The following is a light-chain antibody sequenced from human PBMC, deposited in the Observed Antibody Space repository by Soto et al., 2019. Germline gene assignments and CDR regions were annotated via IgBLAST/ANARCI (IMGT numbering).Light chain of an antibody. CDR3: QSYASSLSGFYV. Sequence: QSVLTQPPSVSGAPGQRVTISCTGSSSNIGAGYDVHWYQQLPGTAPKLLIYGNSNRPSGVPDRFSGSKSGTSASLAITGLQAEDEADYYCQSYASSLSGFYVFGPGTKLTAL. CDR2: GNS. CDR1: SSNIGAGYD. V-gene: IGLV1-40*01. J-gene: IGLJ1*01.